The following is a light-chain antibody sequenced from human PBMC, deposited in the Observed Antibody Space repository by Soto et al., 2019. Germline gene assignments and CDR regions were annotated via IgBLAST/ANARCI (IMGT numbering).Light chain of an antibody. CDR1: QSVSSSF. J-gene: IGKJ1*01. V-gene: IGKV3-20*01. Sequence: EVVLTQSPGTLSLSPGERATLSCRASQSVSSSFLGWYQRRPGQPPRLLIYGASTRATAIPVRFSGSGSGTDFILTISGLEPEDSAMYYCQHYGTSRTFGQGTKVEIK. CDR2: GAS. CDR3: QHYGTSRT.